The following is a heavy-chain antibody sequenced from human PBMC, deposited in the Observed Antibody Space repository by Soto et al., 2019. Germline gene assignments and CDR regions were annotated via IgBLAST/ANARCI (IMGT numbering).Heavy chain of an antibody. V-gene: IGHV3-23*01. D-gene: IGHD3-10*01. J-gene: IGHJ4*02. CDR3: AKDIGSITMVRADY. CDR2: ISGSGGST. Sequence: EVQLLESGGGLVQPGGSLRLSCAASGFTFSSYAMSWVRQAPGKGLEWVSAISGSGGSTYYADSVKGRFTISRDNSKNTRYLQMNSLRAEDTAVYYCAKDIGSITMVRADYWGQGTLVTVSS. CDR1: GFTFSSYA.